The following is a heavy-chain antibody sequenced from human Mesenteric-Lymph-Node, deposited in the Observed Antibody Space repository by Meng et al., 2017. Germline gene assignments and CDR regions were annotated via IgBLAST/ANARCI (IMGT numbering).Heavy chain of an antibody. CDR1: GFTFRSYV. CDR3: ARNYDGGVDY. J-gene: IGHJ4*02. CDR2: INNDGRST. Sequence: EVQLVESGGGLVQPGGWRRLSCAASGFTFRSYVMYWFRQAPWKGLEWVSRINNDGRSTGYADSVKGRFTISRENAKNTLYLQMNSLRAEDTAVYYCARNYDGGVDYWGQGTLVTVSS. V-gene: IGHV3-74*01. D-gene: IGHD4-23*01.